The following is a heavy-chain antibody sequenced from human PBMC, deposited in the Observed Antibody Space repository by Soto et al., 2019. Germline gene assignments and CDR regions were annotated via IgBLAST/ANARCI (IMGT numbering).Heavy chain of an antibody. CDR3: ARGDLNYYDSSGNDY. Sequence: QVQLVESGGGVVQPGRSLRLSCAASGFTFSSYAMHWVRQAPGKGLEWVAVISYDGSNKYYADSVKGRFTISRDNSKNTLYLQMNSLRAEDTAVYYCARGDLNYYDSSGNDYWGQGTLVTVSS. V-gene: IGHV3-30-3*01. D-gene: IGHD3-22*01. CDR2: ISYDGSNK. CDR1: GFTFSSYA. J-gene: IGHJ4*02.